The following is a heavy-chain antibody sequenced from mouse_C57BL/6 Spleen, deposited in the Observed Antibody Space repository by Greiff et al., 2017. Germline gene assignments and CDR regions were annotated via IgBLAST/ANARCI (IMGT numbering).Heavy chain of an antibody. V-gene: IGHV10-1*01. CDR3: VRLRYYGSSYWYFDV. D-gene: IGHD1-1*01. J-gene: IGHJ1*03. CDR2: IRSKSNNYAT. CDR1: GFSFNTYA. Sequence: EVQVVESGGGLVQPKGSLKLSCAASGFSFNTYAMNWVRQAPGKGLEWVARIRSKSNNYATYYADSVKDRFTISRDDSENMLYLQMNNLNTEDTAMYDCVRLRYYGSSYWYFDVWGTGTPVTVSS.